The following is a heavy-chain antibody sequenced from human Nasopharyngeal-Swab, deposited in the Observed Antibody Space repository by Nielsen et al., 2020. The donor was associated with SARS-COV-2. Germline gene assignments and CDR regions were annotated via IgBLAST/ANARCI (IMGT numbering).Heavy chain of an antibody. V-gene: IGHV4-39*01. D-gene: IGHD3-9*01. CDR3: ARLDYDILTGYGDLYYFDY. Sequence: WIRQPPGKGLEWIGSIYDSGSPYYNPSLKSRVTISVDTSKNQFSLKLSSVTAADTAVYYCARLDYDILTGYGDLYYFDYWGQGTLVTVSS. J-gene: IGHJ4*02. CDR2: IYDSGSP.